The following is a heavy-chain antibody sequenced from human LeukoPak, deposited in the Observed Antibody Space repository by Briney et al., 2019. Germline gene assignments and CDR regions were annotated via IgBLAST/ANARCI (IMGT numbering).Heavy chain of an antibody. V-gene: IGHV4-39*02. CDR2: FFYSGNT. J-gene: IGHJ1*01. CDR1: GDSISSSSYY. Sequence: SETLSLTCTVSGDSISSSSYYWGWIRQPPGKGLEWIGSFFYSGNTYFNPSLKSRVTISVDTSKNQSSLKLSSVTAADTAVYYCAREYSYGEYFQHWGQGTLVTVSS. D-gene: IGHD5-18*01. CDR3: AREYSYGEYFQH.